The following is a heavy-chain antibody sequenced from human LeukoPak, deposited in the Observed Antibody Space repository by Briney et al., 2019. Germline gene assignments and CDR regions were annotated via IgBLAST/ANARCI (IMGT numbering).Heavy chain of an antibody. CDR2: IYTSGST. CDR1: GGSISSGSYY. Sequence: SETLSLTCTVSGGSISSGSYYWSWIRQPAGKGLEWIGRIYTSGSTNYNPSLKSRVTMSVDTSKNQFSLKLSSVTAADTAVYYCARVGDSGTYDYWGQGTLVTVSS. V-gene: IGHV4-61*02. CDR3: ARVGDSGTYDY. D-gene: IGHD1-26*01. J-gene: IGHJ4*02.